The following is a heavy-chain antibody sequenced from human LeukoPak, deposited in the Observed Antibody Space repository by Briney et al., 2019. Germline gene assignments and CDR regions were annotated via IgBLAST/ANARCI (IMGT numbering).Heavy chain of an antibody. Sequence: GGSLRLSCAASGSTFSSYSMNWVRQAPGKGLEWVSYIGVSSNTIYYADSVKGRFTISRDNAKNSLYLQMSSLRDEDTAVFYCARDSSYAQDYWGQGTLVTVSS. D-gene: IGHD2/OR15-2a*01. V-gene: IGHV3-48*02. CDR1: GSTFSSYS. CDR3: ARDSSYAQDY. J-gene: IGHJ4*02. CDR2: IGVSSNTI.